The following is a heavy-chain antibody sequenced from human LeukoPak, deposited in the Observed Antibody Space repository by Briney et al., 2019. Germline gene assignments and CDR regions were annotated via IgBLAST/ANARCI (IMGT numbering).Heavy chain of an antibody. CDR2: TYYRSEWYF. CDR1: GDSVSSNSAA. D-gene: IGHD2-15*01. CDR3: ARGAPNCSGGSCSGDTWFDP. Sequence: SQTLSLTCAISGDSVSSNSAAWNWIRQSPSRGLEWLGRTYYRSEWYFDYAVSVKSRIIINPDTSKNQFSLQLNSVTPEDTAVYYCARGAPNCSGGSCSGDTWFDPWGQGTLVTVSS. J-gene: IGHJ5*02. V-gene: IGHV6-1*01.